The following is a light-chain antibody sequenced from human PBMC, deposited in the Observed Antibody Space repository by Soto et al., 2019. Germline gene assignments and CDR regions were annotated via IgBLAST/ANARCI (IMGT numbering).Light chain of an antibody. V-gene: IGKV3-20*01. CDR2: AAS. CDR1: QSVSSSY. CDR3: QQYGSSPYT. Sequence: DIVLTQSPGTLSLSPGERATLSCRASQSVSSSYLAWYQQKPGQAPRLLIYAASTRAPGVPDRFSGSGSATDFTLTISRLEPEDFAVYYCQQYGSSPYTFGQGTKLEIK. J-gene: IGKJ2*01.